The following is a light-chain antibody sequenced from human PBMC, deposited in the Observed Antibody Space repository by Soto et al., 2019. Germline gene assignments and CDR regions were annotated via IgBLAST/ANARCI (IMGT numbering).Light chain of an antibody. V-gene: IGLV2-23*01. CDR3: CSYAGSSTYV. Sequence: QSALTQPASVSGSPGQSITISCTGTSSDVGSYIFVSWFQQHPGKAPKLMIYEGSKRPSGVSNRFSGSKSGNTASLTISGLQAEDEADYYCCSYAGSSTYVFGTGTTVTVL. CDR2: EGS. J-gene: IGLJ1*01. CDR1: SSDVGSYIF.